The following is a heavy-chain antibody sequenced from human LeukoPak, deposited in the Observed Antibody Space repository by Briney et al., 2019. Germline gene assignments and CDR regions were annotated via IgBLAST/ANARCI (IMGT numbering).Heavy chain of an antibody. D-gene: IGHD6-19*01. J-gene: IGHJ4*02. V-gene: IGHV3-49*04. Sequence: GVLRLSCTASGFTFGDYAMSWVRQAPGKGLEWVGFIRSKAYGGTTEYAASVKGRFTISRDDSKSIAYLQMNSLKTEDTAVYYCTREQWLVEFDYWGQGTLVTVSS. CDR2: IRSKAYGGTT. CDR1: GFTFGDYA. CDR3: TREQWLVEFDY.